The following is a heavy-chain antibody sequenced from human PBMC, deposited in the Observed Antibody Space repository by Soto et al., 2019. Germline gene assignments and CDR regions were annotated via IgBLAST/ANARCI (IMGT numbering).Heavy chain of an antibody. Sequence: QVQLVQSGPEVKKPGASVKVSCKTSGFTFTDFSMHWVRQAPGQRLPWMGWINTHNGHTQYSPSFADRVTMTTDPSTSTAHMELKGLRSDDTAVYYCARTDIWAYWGQGTLVTVSS. CDR1: GFTFTDFS. CDR3: ARTDIWAY. D-gene: IGHD2-15*01. J-gene: IGHJ4*02. V-gene: IGHV1-18*04. CDR2: INTHNGHT.